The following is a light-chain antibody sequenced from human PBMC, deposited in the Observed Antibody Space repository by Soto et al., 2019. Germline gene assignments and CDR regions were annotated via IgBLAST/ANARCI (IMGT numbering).Light chain of an antibody. Sequence: DIQMTQSPSSLSASVGDRVTITCRASQSISSYLNWYQQKPGKAPKLLIYAASSLQSGVPSRFSGSGSGTDFTLTISSLPPEDFATYDCQQSYSTPATFGGGTKVEIK. V-gene: IGKV1-39*01. CDR1: QSISSY. CDR3: QQSYSTPAT. J-gene: IGKJ4*01. CDR2: AAS.